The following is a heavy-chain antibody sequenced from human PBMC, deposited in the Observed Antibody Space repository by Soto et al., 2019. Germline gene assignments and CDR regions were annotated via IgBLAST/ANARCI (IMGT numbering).Heavy chain of an antibody. V-gene: IGHV1-69*01. J-gene: IGHJ6*02. CDR3: ARGSGGSLTYYYYGMDV. Sequence: QVQLVHSGAEVQKPGSSVKVSCKASGGTFSSYAIIWVRQDPGQALEWMGGIIPIYGTANYAQKFQCRVTITTDESNIAAYMELSTLRSEATAVYYFARGSGGSLTYYYYGMDVWGRGSTFTVSS. D-gene: IGHD2-15*01. CDR2: IIPIYGTA. CDR1: GGTFSSYA.